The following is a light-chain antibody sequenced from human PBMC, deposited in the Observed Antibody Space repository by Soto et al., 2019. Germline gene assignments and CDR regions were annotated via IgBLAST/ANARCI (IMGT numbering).Light chain of an antibody. J-gene: IGKJ1*01. V-gene: IGKV1-39*01. CDR3: PQSFAIPPT. Sequence: EIHVTQTASSVSASVGDRVTITCRGSQSITTFLNWYQHKPGKAPKLLIYAASTLQDGVPSRFSGSGYGTDFSLTICSLQPDDFATYYCPQSFAIPPTFAQGTKV. CDR2: AAS. CDR1: QSITTF.